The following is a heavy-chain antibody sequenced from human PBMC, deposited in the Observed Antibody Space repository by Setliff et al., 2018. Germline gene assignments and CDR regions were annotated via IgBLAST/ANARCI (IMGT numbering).Heavy chain of an antibody. CDR2: IYYSATT. D-gene: IGHD3-10*01. J-gene: IGHJ3*02. V-gene: IGHV4-39*01. CDR3: AKIKPGGGSFDI. CDR1: GDSISSNSHY. Sequence: SETLSLTCIVSGDSISSNSHYWGWMRQPPGKGLEWIGTIYYSATTYCNPSPKSRVTIAVDTSKNQFSLRLSSVTAADTAVYYCAKIKPGGGSFDIWGQGTMVTVSS.